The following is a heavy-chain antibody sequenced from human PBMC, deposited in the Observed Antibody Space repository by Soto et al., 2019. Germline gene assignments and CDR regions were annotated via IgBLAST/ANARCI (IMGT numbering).Heavy chain of an antibody. D-gene: IGHD3-9*01. V-gene: IGHV3-23*01. CDR3: AKDVVLRYSDWFPFDS. CDR2: ISGSGGNT. J-gene: IGHJ4*02. CDR1: GFTFSSHA. Sequence: PGGSLRLSCAASGFTFSSHAMNWVRQAPGKGLEWVSAISGSGGNTYYADSVKGRFTISRDNSKNTLYLQMNSLRAEDTAVYYCAKDVVLRYSDWFPFDSWGQGTLVTVSS.